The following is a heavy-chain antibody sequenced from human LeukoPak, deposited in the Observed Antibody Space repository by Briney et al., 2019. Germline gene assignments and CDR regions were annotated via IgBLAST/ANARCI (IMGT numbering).Heavy chain of an antibody. D-gene: IGHD2-8*01. J-gene: IGHJ4*02. V-gene: IGHV3-21*06. CDR1: GFTFSNTN. Sequence: PGGSLRLSCAASGFTFSNTNMNWVRQAPGKGLKWVSFISASSNYICYADSVKGRFTISRDNARNSLYLQMNSLRAEDTAVYFCARVVNGYVDYWGQGTLVTVSS. CDR3: ARVVNGYVDY. CDR2: ISASSNYI.